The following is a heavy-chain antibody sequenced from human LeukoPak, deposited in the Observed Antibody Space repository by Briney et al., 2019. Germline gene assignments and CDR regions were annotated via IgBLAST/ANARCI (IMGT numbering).Heavy chain of an antibody. CDR2: INPNSGGT. J-gene: IGHJ4*02. Sequence: ASVKVSCKASGYNFTSFDIIWLRQATGQGLEWMGWINPNSGGTNYAQQFQGRLTMTRDTSISTAYMELSRLRSDDTAVYYCARVKTMIIVVSLFDYWGQGTLVTVSS. V-gene: IGHV1-2*02. CDR1: GYNFTSFD. CDR3: ARVKTMIIVVSLFDY. D-gene: IGHD3-22*01.